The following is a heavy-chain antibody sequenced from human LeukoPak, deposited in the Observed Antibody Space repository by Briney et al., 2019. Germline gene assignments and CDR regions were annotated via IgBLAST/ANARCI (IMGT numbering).Heavy chain of an antibody. CDR2: IYYSGST. V-gene: IGHV4-31*03. J-gene: IGHJ3*02. Sequence: PSETLSLTCTVSGGSISSGGYYWSWIRQHPGKGLEWIGYIYYSGSTYYNPSLKSRVTISVDTSKNQFSLKLSSVTAADTAVYYCARDVCSSTSCYISDPDAFDIWGQGTMVTVSS. CDR1: GGSISSGGYY. CDR3: ARDVCSSTSCYISDPDAFDI. D-gene: IGHD2-2*02.